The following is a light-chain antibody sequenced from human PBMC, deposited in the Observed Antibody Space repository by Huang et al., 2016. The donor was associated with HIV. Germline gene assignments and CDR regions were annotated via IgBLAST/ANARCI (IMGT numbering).Light chain of an antibody. CDR1: QSVGSNF. CDR3: QQYTKSPPT. Sequence: DIVLTQSPGTLSLSPGERATLSCRASQSVGSNFLGWYQQKPGQAPRLLIYDASYRASGIPARFSGSGSGTDFTLTISRLDHEDFAVYYCQQYTKSPPTFGQGTKVEI. CDR2: DAS. V-gene: IGKV3-20*01. J-gene: IGKJ1*01.